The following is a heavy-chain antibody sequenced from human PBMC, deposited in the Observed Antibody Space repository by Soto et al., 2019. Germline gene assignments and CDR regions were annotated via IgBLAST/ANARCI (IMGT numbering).Heavy chain of an antibody. V-gene: IGHV1-58*01. Sequence: SVKVSCKASGFTFTSSAVQWVRQARGQRLEWIGWIVVGSGNTNYAQKFQERVTITRDMSTSTAYMELSSLRSEDTAVYYCAAAGYYYDSSGSWGQGTLVTVSS. CDR1: GFTFTSSA. J-gene: IGHJ5*02. CDR2: IVVGSGNT. CDR3: AAAGYYYDSSGS. D-gene: IGHD3-22*01.